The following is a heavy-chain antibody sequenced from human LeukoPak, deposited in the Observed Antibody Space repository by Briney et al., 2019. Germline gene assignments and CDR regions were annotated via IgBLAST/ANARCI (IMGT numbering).Heavy chain of an antibody. CDR1: GFTFSNFS. J-gene: IGHJ4*02. V-gene: IGHV3-48*04. D-gene: IGHD6-13*01. CDR3: ARDTAQQQLVPSWEFA. Sequence: PGGSLRLSCAASGFTFSNFSMNWVRQAPGKGLEWISYISRSSSPMYYADSVKGRFTISRDNAKNSLFLQMSSLRAEDTAVYYCARDTAQQQLVPSWEFAWGQGTLVTVSS. CDR2: ISRSSSPM.